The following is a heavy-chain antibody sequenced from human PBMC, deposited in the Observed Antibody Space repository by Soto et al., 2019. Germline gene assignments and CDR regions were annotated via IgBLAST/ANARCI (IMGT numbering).Heavy chain of an antibody. V-gene: IGHV3-30*18. CDR1: GFSFTTYV. CDR3: AKGLLAIVATPLPRDAFNI. CDR2: ISHDGSYK. J-gene: IGHJ3*02. D-gene: IGHD5-12*01. Sequence: PGGSLRLSCAASGFSFTTYVMHWVRQAPGKGLEWVAVISHDGSYKYYGDAVKGRFTISRDTSKNAVYLEMNSLRPEDTAVYYCAKGLLAIVATPLPRDAFNIWGQGTMVTVSS.